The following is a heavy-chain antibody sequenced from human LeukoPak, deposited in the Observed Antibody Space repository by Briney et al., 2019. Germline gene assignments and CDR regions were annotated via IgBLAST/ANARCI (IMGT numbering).Heavy chain of an antibody. Sequence: GASVKASCKASGGTFSSYAISWVRQAPGQGLEWMGGIIPIFGTANYAQKFQGRVTITTDESTSTAYMELSSLRSEDTAVYYCARDFPNCSSTSCYPRDAFDIWGQGTMVTVSS. V-gene: IGHV1-69*05. CDR2: IIPIFGTA. D-gene: IGHD2-2*01. J-gene: IGHJ3*02. CDR1: GGTFSSYA. CDR3: ARDFPNCSSTSCYPRDAFDI.